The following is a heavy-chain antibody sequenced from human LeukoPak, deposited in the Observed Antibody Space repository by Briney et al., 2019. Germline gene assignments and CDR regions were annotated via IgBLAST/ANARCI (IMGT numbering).Heavy chain of an antibody. J-gene: IGHJ6*02. V-gene: IGHV3-21*01. CDR1: GFTFSSYS. CDR3: ARDGGSWYLYYYGMHV. Sequence: GGSLRLSCAASGFTFSSYSMNWVRQAAGKGLEWVSSISSSSSYIYYADSVKGRFTISRDNAKNSLYLQMNGLRAEDTAVYYCARDGGSWYLYYYGMHVWGQGTTVTVSS. D-gene: IGHD6-13*01. CDR2: ISSSSSYI.